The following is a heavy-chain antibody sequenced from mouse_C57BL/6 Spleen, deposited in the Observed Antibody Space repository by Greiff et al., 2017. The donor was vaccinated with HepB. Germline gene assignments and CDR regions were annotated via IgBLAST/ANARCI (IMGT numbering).Heavy chain of an antibody. CDR1: GFSFNTYA. CDR2: IRSKSDNYAT. D-gene: IGHD4-1*01. CDR3: VRDPLTGTFDY. V-gene: IGHV10-1*01. Sequence: EVKLMESGGGLVQPKGSLKLSCAASGFSFNTYAMNWVRQAPGKGLEWVARIRSKSDNYATYYADSVKDRFTISRDDSESMLYLQMNNLKTEDTAMYYCVRDPLTGTFDYWGQGTTLTVSS. J-gene: IGHJ2*01.